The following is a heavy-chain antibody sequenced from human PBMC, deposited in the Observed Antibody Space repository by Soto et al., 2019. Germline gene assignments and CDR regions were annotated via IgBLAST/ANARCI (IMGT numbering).Heavy chain of an antibody. V-gene: IGHV3-74*01. CDR1: GFTFSNYG. CDR2: LNKDGSRT. CDR3: GRDLGGVGSY. J-gene: IGHJ4*02. Sequence: PGGSLRLSCAASGFTFSNYGFHWVRQAPGKGLVWVSRLNKDGSRTDYADSVKGRFTIFRDNARNTLYLQINSLRAEDTAVYYCGRDLGGVGSYWGQGTLVTVSS. D-gene: IGHD3-16*01.